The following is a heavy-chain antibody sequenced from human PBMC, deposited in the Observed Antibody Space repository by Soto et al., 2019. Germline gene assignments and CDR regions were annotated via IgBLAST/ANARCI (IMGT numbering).Heavy chain of an antibody. Sequence: GGSLRLSCAASGSTFSSYAMHWVRQAPGKGLEWVAVISYDGSNKYYADSVKGRFTISRDNSKNTLYLQMNSLRAEDTAVYYCARKPINDFWSGYPFGMDVWGQGTTVTVSS. D-gene: IGHD3-3*01. V-gene: IGHV3-30-3*01. CDR2: ISYDGSNK. CDR3: ARKPINDFWSGYPFGMDV. CDR1: GSTFSSYA. J-gene: IGHJ6*02.